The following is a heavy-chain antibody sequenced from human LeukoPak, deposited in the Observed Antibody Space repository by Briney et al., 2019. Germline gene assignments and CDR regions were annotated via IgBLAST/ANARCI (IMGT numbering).Heavy chain of an antibody. Sequence: PSETLSLTCTVSGGSISSSSYYWGWIRQPPGKGLEWIGSIYYSGSTYYNPSLKSRVTISVDTSKNQFSLKLSSVTAADTAVYYCARDSGDSSGVNWFDPWGQGTLVTVSS. CDR3: ARDSGDSSGVNWFDP. V-gene: IGHV4-39*07. J-gene: IGHJ5*02. CDR2: IYYSGST. CDR1: GGSISSSSYY. D-gene: IGHD3-22*01.